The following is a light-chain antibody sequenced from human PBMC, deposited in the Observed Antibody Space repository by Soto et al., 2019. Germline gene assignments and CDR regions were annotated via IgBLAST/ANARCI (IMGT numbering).Light chain of an antibody. V-gene: IGLV1-40*01. CDR3: QSYDNSLNIYV. J-gene: IGLJ1*01. CDR1: SSNIGAGYD. CDR2: ENT. Sequence: QSVLTQPPSGSGAPGRRVTISCTGGSSNIGAGYDVHWYQQLPGIAPKLLMYENTNRPIGVPDRFSGSKSGTSASLAITGLQAEDEADYYCQSYDNSLNIYVFGPGTKVPV.